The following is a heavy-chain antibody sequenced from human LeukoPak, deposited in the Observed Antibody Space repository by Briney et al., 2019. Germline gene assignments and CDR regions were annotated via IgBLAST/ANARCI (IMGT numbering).Heavy chain of an antibody. D-gene: IGHD3-3*01. CDR3: ARDFLGVHYFDY. CDR1: GFTFSSYA. V-gene: IGHV3-30*04. CDR2: ISYDGSNE. Sequence: PGGSLRLSGAASGFTFSSYAIHWVRQAPGKGLEWVAFISYDGSNEYYADSVKGRFTISRDNSKNTLYLQMNSLRAEDTAVYYCARDFLGVHYFDYWGQETLVTVSS. J-gene: IGHJ4*02.